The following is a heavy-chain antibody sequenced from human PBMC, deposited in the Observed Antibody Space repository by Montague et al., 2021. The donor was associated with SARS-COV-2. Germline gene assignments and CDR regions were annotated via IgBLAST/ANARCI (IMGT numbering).Heavy chain of an antibody. V-gene: IGHV3-13*01. CDR1: GFTFSSYD. J-gene: IGHJ3*02. CDR2: IGTAGDT. Sequence: SLRLSCAASGFTFSSYDMHWVRQATGKGLEWVSAIGTAGDTYYXXXVEGRFTISRENAKNSLYLQMNSLRAGDTAVYYCARYGDYADAFDIWGQGTMVTVSS. D-gene: IGHD4-17*01. CDR3: ARYGDYADAFDI.